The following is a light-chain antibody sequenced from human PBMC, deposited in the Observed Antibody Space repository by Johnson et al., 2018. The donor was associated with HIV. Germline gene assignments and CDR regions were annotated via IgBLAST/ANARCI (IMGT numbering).Light chain of an antibody. CDR2: DNN. V-gene: IGLV1-51*01. CDR3: GAWDSSLRVYG. Sequence: QSALTQPPSVSAAPGQKVTISCSGSSSNIGNNYVSWYQQLPGTAPKLLIYDNNKRPSGIPDRFSGSKSDTSATLGITGLQTGDEADYYCGAWDSSLRVYGFGAGTKVTVL. J-gene: IGLJ1*01. CDR1: SSNIGNNY.